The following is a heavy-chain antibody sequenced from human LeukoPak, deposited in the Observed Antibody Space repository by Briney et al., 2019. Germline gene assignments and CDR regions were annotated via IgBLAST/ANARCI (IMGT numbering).Heavy chain of an antibody. Sequence: PGGSLRLSCAASGFTFSSYTMNWFRQAPGKGLEWVSTISGSGGSTYYADSVKGRFTISRGNSKNTLYLQMNSLRAEDTAVYYCAKGQGYYYYGMDVWGQGTTVTVSS. J-gene: IGHJ6*02. CDR3: AKGQGYYYYGMDV. CDR2: ISGSGGST. V-gene: IGHV3-23*01. CDR1: GFTFSSYT.